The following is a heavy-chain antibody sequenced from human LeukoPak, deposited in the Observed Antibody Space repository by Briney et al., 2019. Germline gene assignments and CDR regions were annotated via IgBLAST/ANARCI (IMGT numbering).Heavy chain of an antibody. D-gene: IGHD6-6*01. CDR2: VHYSGST. CDR1: GGSITGYY. J-gene: IGHJ4*02. V-gene: IGHV4-59*08. Sequence: SETLSLTCTVSGGSITGYYWSWIRQPPGKGLEGIGNVHYSGSTNYHPSLQSRVTISVDTSKNQFSLKLRSVTAADTAVYYCARHSSLQGYYFDYWGQGTLVTVSS. CDR3: ARHSSLQGYYFDY.